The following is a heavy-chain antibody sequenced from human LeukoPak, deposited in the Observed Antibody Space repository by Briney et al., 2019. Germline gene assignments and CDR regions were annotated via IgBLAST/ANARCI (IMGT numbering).Heavy chain of an antibody. CDR1: GFTFNIYA. Sequence: GGSLRLSCAASGFTFNIYAMSWIRQAPGKGLEWVSYISSSGSTIYYADSVKGRFTISRDNAKNSLYLQMNSLRAEDTAVYYCASSGYDFGGSAFDIWGQGTMVTVSS. D-gene: IGHD5-12*01. V-gene: IGHV3-11*01. CDR2: ISSSGSTI. J-gene: IGHJ3*02. CDR3: ASSGYDFGGSAFDI.